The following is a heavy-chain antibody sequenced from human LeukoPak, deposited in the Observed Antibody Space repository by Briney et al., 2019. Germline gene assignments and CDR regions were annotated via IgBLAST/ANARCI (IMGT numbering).Heavy chain of an antibody. D-gene: IGHD2-2*02. V-gene: IGHV4-34*01. Sequence: SETLSLTCAVYGGSFSGYYWSWIRQPPGKGLEWIGEINHSGSTNYNPSLKSRVTISVDTSKNQLSLKLSSVTAADTAVYYCARGRYCSSTSCYISYYYYMDVWGKGTTVTVSS. J-gene: IGHJ6*03. CDR3: ARGRYCSSTSCYISYYYYMDV. CDR2: INHSGST. CDR1: GGSFSGYY.